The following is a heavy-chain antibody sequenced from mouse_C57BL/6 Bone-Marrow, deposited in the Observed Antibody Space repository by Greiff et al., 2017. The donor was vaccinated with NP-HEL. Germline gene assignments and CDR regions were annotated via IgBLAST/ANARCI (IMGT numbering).Heavy chain of an antibody. D-gene: IGHD1-1*01. J-gene: IGHJ2*01. CDR2: IYPRSGNT. V-gene: IGHV1-81*01. CDR3: ARYYYGSSFDY. Sequence: VQLQQSGAELARPGASVKLSCKASGYTFTSYGISWVKQRTGLGLEWIGEIYPRSGNTYYNEKFKGKATLTADKSSSTAYMELRSLTSEDSAVYFCARYYYGSSFDYWGQGTTLTVSS. CDR1: GYTFTSYG.